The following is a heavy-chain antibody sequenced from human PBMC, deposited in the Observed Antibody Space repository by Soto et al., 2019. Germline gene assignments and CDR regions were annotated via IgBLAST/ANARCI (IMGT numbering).Heavy chain of an antibody. V-gene: IGHV1-2*04. D-gene: IGHD3-22*01. CDR1: GYTFTGYY. J-gene: IGHJ4*02. Sequence: GASVKVSCKASGYTFTGYYMHWVRQAPGQGLEWMGWINPNSGGTIYAQKFQGWVTMTRDTSISTAYMELSRLKSDDTAVYYCARATYHYDSSGYKYVYPFDYWGQGTLVTVSS. CDR3: ARATYHYDSSGYKYVYPFDY. CDR2: INPNSGGT.